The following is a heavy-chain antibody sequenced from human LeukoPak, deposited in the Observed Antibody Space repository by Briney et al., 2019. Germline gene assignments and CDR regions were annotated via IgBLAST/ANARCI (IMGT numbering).Heavy chain of an antibody. V-gene: IGHV3-7*01. CDR2: IKQDGSEK. CDR3: ARVGVGAPYYFDY. J-gene: IGHJ4*02. D-gene: IGHD1-26*01. CDR1: GFTFSSYW. Sequence: PGGSLRLSCAASGFTFSSYWMSWVRQAPGKGLEWVANIKQDGSEKYYVDSVKGRFTISRDNAKNSLYLQMNSLRAEDTAVYYCARVGVGAPYYFDYWGQGTLVTVSS.